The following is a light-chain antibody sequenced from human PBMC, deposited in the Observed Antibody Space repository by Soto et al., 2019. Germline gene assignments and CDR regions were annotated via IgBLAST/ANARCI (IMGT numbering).Light chain of an antibody. Sequence: QSVLTQPPSVSGAPGQRVTISCTGSSSNVGARYDVHWYQQLPGTAPKLLIYGNNNRPSGVPDRFSASKSGTSASLAITGLQAEDEADYYCQSYDSNLSGRVFGGGTKLTVL. V-gene: IGLV1-40*01. CDR2: GNN. J-gene: IGLJ3*02. CDR1: SSNVGARYD. CDR3: QSYDSNLSGRV.